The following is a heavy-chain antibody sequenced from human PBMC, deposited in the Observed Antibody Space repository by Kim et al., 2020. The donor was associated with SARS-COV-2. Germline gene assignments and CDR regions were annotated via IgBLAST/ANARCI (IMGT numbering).Heavy chain of an antibody. CDR3: ASGYSSGWYLGYYYYGMDV. Sequence: SETLSLTCTVSGGSISSGSYYWSWIRQPAGKGLEWIGRIYTSGSTNYNPSLKSRVTISVDTSKNQFSLKLSSVTAADTAVYYCASGYSSGWYLGYYYYGMDVWGEGTTVTVSS. J-gene: IGHJ6*04. CDR1: GGSISSGSYY. D-gene: IGHD6-19*01. V-gene: IGHV4-61*02. CDR2: IYTSGST.